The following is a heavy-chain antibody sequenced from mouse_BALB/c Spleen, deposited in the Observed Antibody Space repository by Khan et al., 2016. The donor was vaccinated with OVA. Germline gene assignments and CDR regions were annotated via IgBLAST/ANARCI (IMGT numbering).Heavy chain of an antibody. CDR1: GFSLTTYG. CDR2: IWSGGST. V-gene: IGHV2-2*02. Sequence: QIQLVQSGPGLVRPSQSLSITCTVSGFSLTTYGVHWVRQSPGKGLEWLGVIWSGGSTDYSAAFISRLSISKDNSKSQVFFKMNSLQPNDTAIYYCARNYDYDEGLAYWGQVTLVTVSA. CDR3: ARNYDYDEGLAY. D-gene: IGHD2-4*01. J-gene: IGHJ3*01.